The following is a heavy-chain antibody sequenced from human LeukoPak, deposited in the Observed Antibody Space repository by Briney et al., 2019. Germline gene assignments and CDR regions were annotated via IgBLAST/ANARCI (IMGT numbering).Heavy chain of an antibody. J-gene: IGHJ4*02. CDR3: AKIKTRITMIVPSFDY. D-gene: IGHD3-22*01. CDR1: GVTFSSYV. CDR2: ISGSGGGT. Sequence: GGSLRLSCEASGVTFSSYVMSWVRQAPGKGPEWVSGISGSGGGTYYADSVKGRFAISRDNSKNTLYLQMNSLRAEDTAVYYCAKIKTRITMIVPSFDYWGQGTLVTVSS. V-gene: IGHV3-23*01.